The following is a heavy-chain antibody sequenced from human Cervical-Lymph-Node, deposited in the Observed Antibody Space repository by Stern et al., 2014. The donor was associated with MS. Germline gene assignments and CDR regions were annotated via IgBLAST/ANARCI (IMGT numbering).Heavy chain of an antibody. J-gene: IGHJ4*02. Sequence: QVQLVESGGGLVQPGGSLRLSCAASGFTFSSYGMHWVRQAPGQGLERVAVIWYDGSNKYYADSVKGRFTISRDNSKNTLYLQMNSLRAEDTAVYYCARSYSSSSADYWGQGTLVTVSS. CDR2: IWYDGSNK. CDR3: ARSYSSSSADY. D-gene: IGHD6-6*01. V-gene: IGHV3-33*01. CDR1: GFTFSSYG.